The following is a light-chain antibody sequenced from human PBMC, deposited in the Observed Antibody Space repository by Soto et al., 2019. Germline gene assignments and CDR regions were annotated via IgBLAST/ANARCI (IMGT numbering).Light chain of an antibody. CDR2: ATS. CDR1: QSVSSY. V-gene: IGKV3-11*01. J-gene: IGKJ5*01. Sequence: EIVLTQSPATLSLSPGERATLSCRASQSVSSYLAWYQQRPGQAPRLLIFATSNRATDIPARFSGSGSGTDFTLTISGLEPEDFAVYYCQQRTNRPPITFGQGTRLEIK. CDR3: QQRTNRPPIT.